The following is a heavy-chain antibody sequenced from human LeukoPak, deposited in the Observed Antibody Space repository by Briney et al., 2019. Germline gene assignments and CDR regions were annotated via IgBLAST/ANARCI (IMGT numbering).Heavy chain of an antibody. J-gene: IGHJ4*02. CDR2: IWYDGSNK. V-gene: IGHV3-33*01. Sequence: GSLRLSCAASGFTFSSYGMHWVRQAPGKGLEWVAVIWYDGSNKYYADSVKGRFTISRDNSKNTLYLQMNSLRAEDTAVYYCARDITRSYSNLDYWGQGTLVTVSS. CDR3: ARDITRSYSNLDY. CDR1: GFTFSSYG. D-gene: IGHD2-21*01.